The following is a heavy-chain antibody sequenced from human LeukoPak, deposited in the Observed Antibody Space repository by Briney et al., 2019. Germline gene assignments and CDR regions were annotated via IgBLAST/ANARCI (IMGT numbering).Heavy chain of an antibody. V-gene: IGHV1-18*01. Sequence: GASVKVSCKSSGYTFTRYGISWVRQAPGQGLEWMGWISAYNGNTNYAQKLQGRVTMTTDTSTSTAYMELRSLRSDDTAVYYCAREAGSITMMDHGAFDIWGQGTMVTVSS. D-gene: IGHD3-22*01. CDR2: ISAYNGNT. CDR1: GYTFTRYG. CDR3: AREAGSITMMDHGAFDI. J-gene: IGHJ3*02.